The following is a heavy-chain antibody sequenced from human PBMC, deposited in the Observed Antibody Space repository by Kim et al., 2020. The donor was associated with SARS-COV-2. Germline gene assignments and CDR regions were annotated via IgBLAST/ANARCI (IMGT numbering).Heavy chain of an antibody. CDR1: GFTFSSYG. CDR3: AKGFGSGYSSSWYVPPVRLNVSPYYSYGMDV. Sequence: GGSLRLSCAASGFTFSSYGMHWVRQAPGKGLEWVAFISYDGSNKYYADSVKGRFTISRANSKNTLYLQMNSLRAEDTAVYYFAKGFGSGYSSSWYVPPVRLNVSPYYSYGMDVWGQGTTVTVCS. CDR2: ISYDGSNK. J-gene: IGHJ6*02. D-gene: IGHD6-13*01. V-gene: IGHV3-30*18.